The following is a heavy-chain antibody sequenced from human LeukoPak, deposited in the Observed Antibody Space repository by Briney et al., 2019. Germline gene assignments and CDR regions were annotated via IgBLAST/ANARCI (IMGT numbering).Heavy chain of an antibody. CDR3: ARDTSPKRLRAGAGRLDY. CDR1: GYTFTSYY. CDR2: INPSGGST. D-gene: IGHD1-26*01. V-gene: IGHV1-46*01. J-gene: IGHJ4*02. Sequence: ASVKVSCKASGYTFTSYYMHWVRQAPGQGLEWMGIINPSGGSTSYAQKFQGRVTMTRDTSTSTVYMELSSLRSEDTAVYYCARDTSPKRLRAGAGRLDYWGXGTLVTVSS.